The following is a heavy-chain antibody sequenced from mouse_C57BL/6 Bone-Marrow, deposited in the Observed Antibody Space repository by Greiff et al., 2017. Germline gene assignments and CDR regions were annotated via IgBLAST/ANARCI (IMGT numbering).Heavy chain of an antibody. D-gene: IGHD1-1*01. CDR3: ARDYGSSYWYFDV. CDR2: IYPRDGST. J-gene: IGHJ1*03. CDR1: GYTFTSYD. Sequence: VQLQHSGPELVKPGASVKLSCKASGYTFTSYDINWVKQRPGQGLEWIGWIYPRDGSTKYNEKFKGKATLTVDTSSSTAYMELHSLTSADSAVYFCARDYGSSYWYFDVWGTGTTVTVSS. V-gene: IGHV1-85*01.